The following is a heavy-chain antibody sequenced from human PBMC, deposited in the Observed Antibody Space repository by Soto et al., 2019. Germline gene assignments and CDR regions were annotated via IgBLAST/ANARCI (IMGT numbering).Heavy chain of an antibody. CDR1: GYTFTSYG. J-gene: IGHJ6*03. Sequence: ASVKVSCKASGYTFTSYGISWVRQAPGQGLEWMGWISAYNGNTNYAQKLQGRVTITRDTSTSTVYMEVSGLRSEDTAVYYCARDQEPSTLYYDYYYMDVWGKGTTVTVSS. CDR2: ISAYNGNT. CDR3: ARDQEPSTLYYDYYYMDV. V-gene: IGHV1-18*01.